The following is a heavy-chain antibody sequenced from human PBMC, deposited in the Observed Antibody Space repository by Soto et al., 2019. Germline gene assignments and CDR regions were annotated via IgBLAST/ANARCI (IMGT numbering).Heavy chain of an antibody. CDR2: IYYSGST. D-gene: IGHD4-17*01. CDR3: ARDPYGGNSEFDY. Sequence: PSETLSLTCTVSGGSISSGGYYWSWIRQHPGKGLEWIGYIYYSGSTYYNPSLKSRVTISVDTSKNQFSLKLSSVTAADTAVYYCARDPYGGNSEFDYWGQGTLVTVSS. CDR1: GGSISSGGYY. J-gene: IGHJ4*02. V-gene: IGHV4-31*03.